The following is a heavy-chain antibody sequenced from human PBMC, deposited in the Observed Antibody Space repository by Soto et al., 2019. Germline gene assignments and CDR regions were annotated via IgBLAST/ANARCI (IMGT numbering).Heavy chain of an antibody. CDR2: TIPILSMS. D-gene: IGHD3-10*01. J-gene: IGHJ4*02. Sequence: QVHLVQSGAELRKPGSSVRVSCKASGETFNSYTINWVRQAPGLGLEWMGRTIPILSMSNYALKFQGRLTITADKSTSTAYMVLSSLRSEDTAIYYCATSYGSGSQAFDYWGQGALVTVSS. CDR3: ATSYGSGSQAFDY. V-gene: IGHV1-69*02. CDR1: GETFNSYT.